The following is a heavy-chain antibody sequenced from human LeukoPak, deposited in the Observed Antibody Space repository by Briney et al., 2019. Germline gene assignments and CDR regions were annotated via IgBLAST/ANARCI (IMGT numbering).Heavy chain of an antibody. D-gene: IGHD5-24*01. Sequence: SETLSPTCTVSGGSISSGDYYWSWIRQPPGKGPEWIGYIYYSGSTYYNPSLKSRVTISVDTSKNQFSLKLSSVTAADTAVYYSAREGWLQRTFDYWGQGTLVTVSS. CDR1: GGSISSGDYY. J-gene: IGHJ4*02. CDR2: IYYSGST. V-gene: IGHV4-30-4*08. CDR3: AREGWLQRTFDY.